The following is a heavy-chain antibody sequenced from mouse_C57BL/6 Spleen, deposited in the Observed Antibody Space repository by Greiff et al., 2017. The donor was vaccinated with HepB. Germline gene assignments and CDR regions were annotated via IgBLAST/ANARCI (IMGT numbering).Heavy chain of an antibody. CDR2: IDPSDSYT. CDR1: GYTFTSYW. CDR3: ARGGYYHYYFDY. Sequence: VQLQQSGAELVRPGTSVKLSCKASGYTFTSYWMHWVKQRPGQGLEWIGVIDPSDSYTNYNQKFKGKATLTVDTSSSTAYMQLSSLTSEDSAVYYCARGGYYHYYFDYWGQGTTLTVSS. V-gene: IGHV1-59*01. D-gene: IGHD2-3*01. J-gene: IGHJ2*01.